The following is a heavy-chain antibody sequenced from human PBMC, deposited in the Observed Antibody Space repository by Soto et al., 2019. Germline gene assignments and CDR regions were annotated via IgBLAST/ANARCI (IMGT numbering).Heavy chain of an antibody. CDR1: GYTFTSNG. CDR3: ARDGYGDYGY. CDR2: SSTYNGNT. V-gene: IGHV1-18*01. Sequence: QVQLVQSGAEVKKPGTSVKVSCKASGYTFTSNGISWVRQAPGQGLEWMGWSSTYNGNTHYAQKLQGRVTMTRDTSTSIAYMELRDLRSDDTAVYYCARDGYGDYGYWGQGSLVTVSS. J-gene: IGHJ4*02. D-gene: IGHD4-17*01.